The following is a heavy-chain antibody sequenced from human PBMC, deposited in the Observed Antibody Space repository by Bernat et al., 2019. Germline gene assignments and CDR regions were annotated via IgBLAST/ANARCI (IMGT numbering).Heavy chain of an antibody. D-gene: IGHD6-13*01. Sequence: VQLVESGGGLVKPGGSLRLSCAASGFTFSSYSMNWVRQAPGKGLEWVSSISSNNNYIHYADSVKGRFTISRDNAKNSLYLQMNSLRAEDTAVYYCARDPSGYSSKYGFYYGMDVWGQGTTVTVSS. CDR1: GFTFSSYS. J-gene: IGHJ6*02. CDR3: ARDPSGYSSKYGFYYGMDV. CDR2: ISSNNNYI. V-gene: IGHV3-21*01.